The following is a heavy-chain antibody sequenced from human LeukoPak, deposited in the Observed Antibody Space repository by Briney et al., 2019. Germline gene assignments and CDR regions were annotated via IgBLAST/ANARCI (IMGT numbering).Heavy chain of an antibody. Sequence: PSETLSLTCAVSGGSNSGNYWSWIRQPPGKGLEWIGYIYYIGSTNYNPSLKSRVTMSVDTSKNQFSLKLNSVTAADTAVYYCARVNYYGMEVWGQGTTVIVSS. V-gene: IGHV4-59*01. CDR1: GGSNSGNY. CDR3: ARVNYYGMEV. CDR2: IYYIGST. J-gene: IGHJ6*02.